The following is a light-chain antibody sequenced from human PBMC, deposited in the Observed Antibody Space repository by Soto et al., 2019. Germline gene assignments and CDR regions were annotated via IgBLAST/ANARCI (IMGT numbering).Light chain of an antibody. J-gene: IGLJ1*01. CDR2: EGS. V-gene: IGLV2-23*03. CDR3: CSYAGSSTFNYV. CDR1: SSDVGSYNL. Sequence: QSVLTQPASVSGSPGQSITISCTGTSSDVGSYNLVSWYQQHPGKAPKLMIYEGSKRPSGVSNRFSGSKYGNTASLTISGLQDEDEVDYYSCSYAGSSTFNYVVRTVTKVTVL.